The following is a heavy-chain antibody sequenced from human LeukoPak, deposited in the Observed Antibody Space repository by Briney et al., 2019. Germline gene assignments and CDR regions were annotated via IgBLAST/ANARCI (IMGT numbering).Heavy chain of an antibody. V-gene: IGHV3-33*01. D-gene: IGHD1-26*01. CDR1: GFTFSSYG. J-gene: IGHJ4*02. CDR3: ATNFITSSGTDY. CDR2: IWYDGSNK. Sequence: GGSLRLSCAASGFTFSSYGMHWARQAPGKGLEWVAVIWYDGSNKYHADSVKGRFTISRDNSKNTLYLQMNSLRAEDTAVYYCATNFITSSGTDYWGQGTLVTVSS.